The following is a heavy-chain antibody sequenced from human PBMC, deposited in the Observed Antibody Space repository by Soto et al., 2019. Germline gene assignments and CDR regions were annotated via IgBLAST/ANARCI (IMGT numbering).Heavy chain of an antibody. CDR1: ACSINSGGYY. CDR2: IYYSGFT. CDR3: ARSVFP. V-gene: IGHV4-31*03. Sequence: SETLSITCTVSACSINSGGYYWTWIRQHPGKGLEWIGYIYYSGFTYYNPSLKSRVTISVDTSKNQFSLKLSSVTAADTAVYYCARSVFPWGQGTLVTVS. J-gene: IGHJ5*02.